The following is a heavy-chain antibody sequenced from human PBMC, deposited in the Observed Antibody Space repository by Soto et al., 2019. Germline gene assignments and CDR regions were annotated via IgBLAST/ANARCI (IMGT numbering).Heavy chain of an antibody. D-gene: IGHD3-10*01. V-gene: IGHV4-39*01. CDR2: IYYSGST. Sequence: HQTPGKGLEWIGSIYYSGSTYYNPSLKSRVTISVDTSKNQFSLKLSSVTAADKAVYYCARHSQDGGYYYYYYMDVWGKGTTVTVSS. J-gene: IGHJ6*03. CDR3: ARHSQDGGYYYYYYMDV.